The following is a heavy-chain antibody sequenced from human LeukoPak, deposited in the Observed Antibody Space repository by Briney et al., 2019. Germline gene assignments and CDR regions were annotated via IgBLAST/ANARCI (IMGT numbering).Heavy chain of an antibody. CDR1: GGTFSSYA. Sequence: SVKVSCKASGGTFSSYAISWVRQAPGQGPEWMGRIIPIFGTANYAQKFQGRVTITADKSTSTAYMELSSLRSEDTAVYYCARDKGGVWYDFWSGYSYYFDYWGQGTLVTVSS. CDR3: ARDKGGVWYDFWSGYSYYFDY. J-gene: IGHJ4*02. D-gene: IGHD3-3*01. V-gene: IGHV1-69*06. CDR2: IIPIFGTA.